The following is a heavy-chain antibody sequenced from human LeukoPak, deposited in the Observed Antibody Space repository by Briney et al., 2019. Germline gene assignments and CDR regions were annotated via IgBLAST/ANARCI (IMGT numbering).Heavy chain of an antibody. CDR2: IKQDGSEK. CDR3: ANDMYYDILTGYYYYYGMDV. J-gene: IGHJ6*04. V-gene: IGHV3-7*03. CDR1: GFTFSSYW. D-gene: IGHD3-9*01. Sequence: GGSLRLSCAASGFTFSSYWMSWVRQAPGKGLEWVANIKQDGSEKYYVDSVKGRFTISRDNAKNSLYLQMNSLRAEDTAVYYCANDMYYDILTGYYYYYGMDVWGKGTTVTVSS.